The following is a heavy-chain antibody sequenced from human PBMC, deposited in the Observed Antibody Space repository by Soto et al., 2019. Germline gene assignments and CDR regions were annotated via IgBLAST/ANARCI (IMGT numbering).Heavy chain of an antibody. Sequence: PSETLSLTCAVSGGSISSYYWSWIRQPPGKGLEWIGYIYYTGITNYNPSLKSRVFISVDTSKNQFSLKLSSVTAADTAVYYCASSPGYYFDYWGHGTLVTVSS. D-gene: IGHD3-10*01. CDR1: GGSISSYY. CDR2: IYYTGIT. J-gene: IGHJ4*01. CDR3: ASSPGYYFDY. V-gene: IGHV4-59*01.